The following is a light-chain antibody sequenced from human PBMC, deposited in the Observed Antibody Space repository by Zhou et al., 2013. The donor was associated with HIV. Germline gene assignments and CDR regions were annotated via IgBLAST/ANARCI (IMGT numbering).Light chain of an antibody. J-gene: IGKJ5*01. CDR3: MQALQTPRXT. CDR1: QSLLHSNGYNY. Sequence: DIVMTQSPLSLPVTPGEPASISCRSSQSLLHSNGYNYLDWYLQKPGQSPKLLIYLGSNRASGVPDRFSGSGSGTDFTLKISRVEAEDVGVYYCMQALQTPRXTFGQGHDWRLN. V-gene: IGKV2-28*01. CDR2: LGS.